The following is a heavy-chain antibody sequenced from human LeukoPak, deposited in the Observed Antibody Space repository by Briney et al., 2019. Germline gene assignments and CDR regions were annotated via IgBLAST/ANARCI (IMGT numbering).Heavy chain of an antibody. V-gene: IGHV3-23*01. CDR1: GFTFSTYW. CDR3: AKDSGPWGYCTTTSCYFAY. CDR2: ISDGGSSP. Sequence: PGGSLRLSCAASGFTFSTYWMHWVRQAPGKGLEWVSAISDGGSSPYYADSVRGRFTISRDNSKNTLHLQMNSLSAGDTAVYYCAKDSGPWGYCTTTSCYFAYWGQGALVTVSS. J-gene: IGHJ4*02. D-gene: IGHD2-2*01.